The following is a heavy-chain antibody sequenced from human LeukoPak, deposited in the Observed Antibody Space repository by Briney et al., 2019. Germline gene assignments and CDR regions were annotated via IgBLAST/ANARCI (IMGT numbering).Heavy chain of an antibody. CDR1: GGTFSSYT. CDR2: IIPIFGTA. D-gene: IGHD1-26*01. Sequence: SVKVSCKASGGTFSSYTISWVRQAPGQGLEWMGGIIPIFGTANYAQKFQGRVTITADESTSTAYMELSSLRSEDTAVYYCARSHPRELWTFFDYWGQGTLVTVSS. CDR3: ARSHPRELWTFFDY. V-gene: IGHV1-69*13. J-gene: IGHJ4*02.